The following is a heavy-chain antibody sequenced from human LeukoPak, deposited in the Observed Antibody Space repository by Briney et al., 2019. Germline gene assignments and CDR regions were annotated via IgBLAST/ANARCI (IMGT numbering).Heavy chain of an antibody. D-gene: IGHD5-18*01. CDR3: ARDPGYSYGFDAFDI. V-gene: IGHV4-34*01. CDR1: GGSFSGYY. J-gene: IGHJ3*02. CDR2: INHSGST. Sequence: SETLSLTCAVYGGSFSGYYWSWIRQPPGKGLEWIGEINHSGSTNYNPSLKSRVTISVDTSKNQFSLKLSSVTAADTAVYYCARDPGYSYGFDAFDIWGQGTMVTVSS.